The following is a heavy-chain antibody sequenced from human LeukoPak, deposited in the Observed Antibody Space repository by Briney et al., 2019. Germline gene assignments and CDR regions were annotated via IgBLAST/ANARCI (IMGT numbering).Heavy chain of an antibody. V-gene: IGHV4-39*07. Sequence: SETLSLTCTVSGGSISSSSYYWGWIRQPPGKGLEWIGSIYYSGSTYYNPSLKSRVTISVDTSKNQFSLKLSSVTAADTAVYYCARGGYSSGWAFDYWGQGTLVTVSS. CDR1: GGSISSSSYY. CDR3: ARGGYSSGWAFDY. D-gene: IGHD6-19*01. CDR2: IYYSGST. J-gene: IGHJ4*02.